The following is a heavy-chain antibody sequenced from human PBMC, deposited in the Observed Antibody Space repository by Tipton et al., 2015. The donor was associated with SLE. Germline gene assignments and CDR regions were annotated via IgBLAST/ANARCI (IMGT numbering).Heavy chain of an antibody. CDR1: GGSISSYY. CDR2: IYTSGST. CDR3: ARRRDRAGTTIVVLYFDY. D-gene: IGHD1-7*01. Sequence: TLSLTCTVSGGSISSYYWSWIRQSPGKGLEWIGYIYTSGSTNYNPSLKSRVTISVDTSKNQFSLKLSSVTAADTAVYYCARRRDRAGTTIVVLYFDYWGQGTLVTVSS. V-gene: IGHV4-4*09. J-gene: IGHJ4*02.